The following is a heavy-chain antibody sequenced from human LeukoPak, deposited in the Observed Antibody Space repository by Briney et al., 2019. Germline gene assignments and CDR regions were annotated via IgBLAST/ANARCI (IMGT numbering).Heavy chain of an antibody. D-gene: IGHD2-2*01. CDR2: IYHSGST. CDR3: ASSPHSVYCSSTSCYQRAFAI. J-gene: IGHJ3*02. Sequence: WESLSLSCAVSGYSISSGCYWGVIREPPGEGLEVIGSIYHSGSTYYNPSLKSRVTISVDTSKNQFSLKMSSVTAADTAVYYCASSPHSVYCSSTSCYQRAFAIWGQGTMVTVPS. V-gene: IGHV4-38-2*01. CDR1: GYSISSGCY.